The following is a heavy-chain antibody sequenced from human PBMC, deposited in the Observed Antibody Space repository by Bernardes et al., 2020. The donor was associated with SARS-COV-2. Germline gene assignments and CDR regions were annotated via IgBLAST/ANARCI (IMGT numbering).Heavy chain of an antibody. CDR2: ISYSGST. J-gene: IGHJ4*02. D-gene: IGHD2-15*01. V-gene: IGHV4-39*01. Sequence: TLSLTCTVSGCSISSNSYYWGWIRQPPGTGLEWIGSISYSGSTYYSPSLQSRVTTSVDTSKNQFSLKLSSVTAADTAVYYCARHGLQKIVVVVAARPLYFDYGGQGTLVTVSS. CDR3: ARHGLQKIVVVVAARPLYFDY. CDR1: GCSISSNSYY.